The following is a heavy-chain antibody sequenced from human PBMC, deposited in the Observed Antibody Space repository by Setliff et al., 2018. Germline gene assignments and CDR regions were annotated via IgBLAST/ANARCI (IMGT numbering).Heavy chain of an antibody. V-gene: IGHV3-7*01. J-gene: IGHJ6*02. CDR2: ITHDGSKT. CDR1: GFTFNTYW. Sequence: GGSLRLSCAGSGFTFNTYWMTWVRQAPGKGLEWVASITHDGSKTYILDSVKGRFTISRDNTKNSLYLQMNSLRGEDTAVYHCTRDQEYYGMDVWGQGTTVTVSS. CDR3: TRDQEYYGMDV.